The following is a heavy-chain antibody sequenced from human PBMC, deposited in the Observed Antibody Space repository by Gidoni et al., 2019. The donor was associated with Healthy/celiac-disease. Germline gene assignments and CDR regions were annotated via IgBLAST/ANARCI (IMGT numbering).Heavy chain of an antibody. V-gene: IGHV3-23*01. Sequence: EVQLLESGGGLVQHGGSLRLSCAASGFTFSSYAMSWVRQAPGKGLEWVSAISGSGGSTYYADSVKGRFTISRDNSKNTLYLQMNSLRAEDTAVYYCAKDHDDGNDHPRYFDYGGQGTLVTVSS. CDR1: GFTFSSYA. CDR3: AKDHDDGNDHPRYFDY. CDR2: ISGSGGST. J-gene: IGHJ4*02. D-gene: IGHD4-4*01.